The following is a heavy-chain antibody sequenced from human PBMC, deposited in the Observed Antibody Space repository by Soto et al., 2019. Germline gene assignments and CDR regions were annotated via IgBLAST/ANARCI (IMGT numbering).Heavy chain of an antibody. CDR1: GGSVSSESYY. V-gene: IGHV4-61*01. D-gene: IGHD2-21*01. CDR3: ARERGDSHWIDP. J-gene: IGHJ5*02. CDR2: VENSGST. Sequence: SETLSLTCSVSGGSVSSESYYWSWIRQTPGKGLEWIGNVENSGSTKYNPSLKSRVTISVGTSKNQFSLKLSSVTGADTAVYYCARERGDSHWIDPWGQGTLVTVSS.